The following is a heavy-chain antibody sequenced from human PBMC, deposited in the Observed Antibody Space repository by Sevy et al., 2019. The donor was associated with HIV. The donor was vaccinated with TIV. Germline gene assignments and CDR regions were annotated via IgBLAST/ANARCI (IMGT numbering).Heavy chain of an antibody. CDR1: GYTFTSYG. J-gene: IGHJ5*02. Sequence: ASVKVSCKASGYTFTSYGISWVRQAPGQGLEWMGWTSAYNGNTNYAQKLQGRVTMTTDTSTSTAYMELRSLRSDDTAVYYCARVLTVVTPWWFDPWGQGTLVTVSS. D-gene: IGHD2-21*02. CDR2: TSAYNGNT. CDR3: ARVLTVVTPWWFDP. V-gene: IGHV1-18*01.